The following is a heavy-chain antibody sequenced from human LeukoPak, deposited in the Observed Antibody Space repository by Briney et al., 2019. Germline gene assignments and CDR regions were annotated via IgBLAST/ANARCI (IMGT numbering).Heavy chain of an antibody. Sequence: ASVKVSCKASGYTFTNYYMHWVRQAPGQGLEWMGVINPSDDATSSAQKFQGRVTMTRDMSTSTVYMELSSLRSEDTAVYFCARGYDLLTGYYDFEYWGQGAQVTVSS. D-gene: IGHD3-9*01. CDR2: INPSDDAT. V-gene: IGHV1-46*01. CDR1: GYTFTNYY. J-gene: IGHJ4*02. CDR3: ARGYDLLTGYYDFEY.